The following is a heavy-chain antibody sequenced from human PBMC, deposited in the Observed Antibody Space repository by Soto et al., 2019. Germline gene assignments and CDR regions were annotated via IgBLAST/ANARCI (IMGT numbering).Heavy chain of an antibody. CDR3: ARDRGQLGDNWFDP. CDR1: GFTFSDYY. V-gene: IGHV3-11*01. J-gene: IGHJ5*02. Sequence: PGGSLRLSCAASGFTFSDYYMSWIRQAPGKGLEWVSYISSSGSTIYYADSVKGRFTISRDNAKNSLYLQMKSPRAEDTAVYYCARDRGQLGDNWFDPWGQGTLVTVSS. D-gene: IGHD5-18*01. CDR2: ISSSGSTI.